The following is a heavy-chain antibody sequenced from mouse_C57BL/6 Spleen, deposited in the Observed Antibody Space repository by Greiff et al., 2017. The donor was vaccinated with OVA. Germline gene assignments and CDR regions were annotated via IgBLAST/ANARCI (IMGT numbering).Heavy chain of an antibody. CDR2: IWSGGST. D-gene: IGHD1-1*01. CDR1: GFSLTSYG. Sequence: QVQLQQSGPGLVQPSQSLSITCTVSGFSLTSYGVHWVRQSPGKGLEWLGVIWSGGSTDYNADFISRLSISKDNSKSQVFFKMNSRQADDTAIDYCARNPGVVAHVDYWGQGTTLTVSS. J-gene: IGHJ2*01. V-gene: IGHV2-2*01. CDR3: ARNPGVVAHVDY.